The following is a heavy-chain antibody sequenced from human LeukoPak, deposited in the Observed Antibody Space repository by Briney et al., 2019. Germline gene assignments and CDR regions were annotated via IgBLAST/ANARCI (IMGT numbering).Heavy chain of an antibody. V-gene: IGHV3-9*01. CDR3: ARSTGGDY. D-gene: IGHD2-8*02. Sequence: PGRSLRLSCAASGFTFDDYAMHWVRQAPGKGLEWVSGISWNSGSIGYADSVKGRFTISRDNAKNSLYLQMNSLTAEDTAVYYCARSTGGDYWGQGSLVTVSS. CDR2: ISWNSGSI. J-gene: IGHJ4*02. CDR1: GFTFDDYA.